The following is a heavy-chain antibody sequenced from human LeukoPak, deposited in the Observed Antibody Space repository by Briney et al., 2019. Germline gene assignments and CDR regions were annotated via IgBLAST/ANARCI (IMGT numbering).Heavy chain of an antibody. V-gene: IGHV3-43*02. CDR1: GFTFDDYA. Sequence: GGSLRLSCAASGFTFDDYAMHWVRQAPGKGLEWVFLISGDGGSTYYADSVKGRFTISRDNSKNSLYLQMNSLRTEDTALYYCAKAPPGYSSSWYPQYYYYAMDVWGQGTTVTVPS. CDR3: AKAPPGYSSSWYPQYYYYAMDV. J-gene: IGHJ6*02. CDR2: ISGDGGST. D-gene: IGHD6-13*01.